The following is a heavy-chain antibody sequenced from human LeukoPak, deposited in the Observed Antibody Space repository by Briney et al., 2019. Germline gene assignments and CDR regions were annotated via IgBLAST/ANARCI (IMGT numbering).Heavy chain of an antibody. Sequence: PGGSLRLSCAASGFTFRSYEMNWVRQAPGKGLEWVSYISSSGSNTDYADSVKGRFNISRDNAENSLYLQMNSLRAEDTAVYYCAKRNLGNIDYWGQGTLVTVSS. CDR1: GFTFRSYE. V-gene: IGHV3-48*03. D-gene: IGHD3-16*01. CDR3: AKRNLGNIDY. J-gene: IGHJ4*02. CDR2: ISSSGSNT.